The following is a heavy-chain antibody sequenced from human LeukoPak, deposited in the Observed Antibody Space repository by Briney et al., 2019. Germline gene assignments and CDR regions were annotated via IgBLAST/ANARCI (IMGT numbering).Heavy chain of an antibody. CDR3: ARAIAAAGTWDYYYGMDV. V-gene: IGHV1-24*01. CDR1: GYTLTELS. CDR2: FDPEDGET. J-gene: IGHJ6*02. D-gene: IGHD6-13*01. Sequence: ASVKVSCKVSGYTLTELSMHWVRQAPGKGLEWMGGFDPEDGETIYAQKFQGRVTMTEDTSTDTAYMELNSLRAEDTAVYYCARAIAAAGTWDYYYGMDVWGQGTTVTVSS.